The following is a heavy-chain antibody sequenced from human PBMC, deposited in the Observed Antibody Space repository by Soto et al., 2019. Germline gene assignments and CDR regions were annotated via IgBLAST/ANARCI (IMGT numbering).Heavy chain of an antibody. J-gene: IGHJ6*02. CDR3: ARFTVFIYYDTNGGMDV. CDR2: IYHSGST. D-gene: IGHD3-22*01. Sequence: SETLSLTCAVSGGSISSSNWWSWVRQPPGKGLEWIGEIYHSGSTNYNPSLKSRVTISVDKSKNQFSLKLSSVTAADTAVYYCARFTVFIYYDTNGGMDVWGPGTTVTVSS. CDR1: GGSISSSNW. V-gene: IGHV4-4*02.